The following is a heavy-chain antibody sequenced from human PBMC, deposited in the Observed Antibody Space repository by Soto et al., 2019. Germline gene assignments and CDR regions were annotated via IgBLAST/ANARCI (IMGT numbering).Heavy chain of an antibody. CDR3: AREALADLKCFDS. Sequence: GASVKVSCKASGYTFTTYFIHWVRQAPGQGLEWVGRIGPNTGITRNAQKFQGRVTVTRDTSTSTVHMELSSLRSEDTAVFYCAREALADLKCFDSWGQGTQVTVSS. D-gene: IGHD6-19*01. CDR1: GYTFTTYF. V-gene: IGHV1-46*01. CDR2: IGPNTGIT. J-gene: IGHJ4*02.